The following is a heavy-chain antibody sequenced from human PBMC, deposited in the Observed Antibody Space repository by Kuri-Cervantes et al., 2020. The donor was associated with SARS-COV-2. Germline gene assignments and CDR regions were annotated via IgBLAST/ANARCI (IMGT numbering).Heavy chain of an antibody. CDR3: AKGVVGVGYSVPLQGSGKPYGMDV. J-gene: IGHJ6*02. V-gene: IGHV3-23*01. CDR2: ISGSGGST. CDR1: GFTFSSYA. Sequence: GGSLRLSCAASGFTFSSYAMSWVRQAPGKGLEWVSAISGSGGSTYYADSVRGRFTISRDNSKNTLYLQMNSLRAEDTAVYYCAKGVVGVGYSVPLQGSGKPYGMDVWGQGTTVTVSS. D-gene: IGHD3-10*01.